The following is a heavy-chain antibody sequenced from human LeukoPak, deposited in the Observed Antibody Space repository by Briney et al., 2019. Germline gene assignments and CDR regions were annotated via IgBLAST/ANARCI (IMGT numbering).Heavy chain of an antibody. D-gene: IGHD5-18*01. CDR3: ARDPLEYTYGIYIDC. CDR1: GFTFSKYA. Sequence: GGSLRLSCAASGFTFSKYAMHWVRQAPGKGLEWVAITSHDGSKKYYADSVRGLFTVSRDNSKNTLYLQMNSLRTEDTAVYYCARDPLEYTYGIYIDCWGQGTLVTVSS. CDR2: TSHDGSKK. J-gene: IGHJ4*02. V-gene: IGHV3-30*04.